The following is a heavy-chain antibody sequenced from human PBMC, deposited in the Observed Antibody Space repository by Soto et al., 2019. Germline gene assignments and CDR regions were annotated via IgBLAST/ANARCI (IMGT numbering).Heavy chain of an antibody. D-gene: IGHD3-22*01. CDR1: GGSISSGGYY. Sequence: PSETLSLTCTVSGGSISSGGYYWSWIRQHPGKGLEWIGYIYYSGSTYYNPSLKSRVTISVDTSKNQFSLKLSSVTAADTAVYYCARGGSGYYGSSGYNGRGTHDAFDIWGQGTMVTVSS. CDR3: ARGGSGYYGSSGYNGRGTHDAFDI. CDR2: IYYSGST. V-gene: IGHV4-31*03. J-gene: IGHJ3*02.